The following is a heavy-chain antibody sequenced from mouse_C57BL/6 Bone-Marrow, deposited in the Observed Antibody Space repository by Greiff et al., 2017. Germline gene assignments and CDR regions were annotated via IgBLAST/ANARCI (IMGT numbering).Heavy chain of an antibody. CDR3: ARKITTVVDYFDY. CDR1: GYTFTDYY. J-gene: IGHJ2*01. D-gene: IGHD1-1*01. CDR2: INPYNGGT. V-gene: IGHV1-19*01. Sequence: VQLQQSGPVLVKPGASVKMSCKASGYTFTDYYMNWVKQSHGKSLEWIGVINPYNGGTSYNQKFKGKATLTVDKSSSTAYMELNSLTSEDSAVYYCARKITTVVDYFDYWGQGTTLTVSS.